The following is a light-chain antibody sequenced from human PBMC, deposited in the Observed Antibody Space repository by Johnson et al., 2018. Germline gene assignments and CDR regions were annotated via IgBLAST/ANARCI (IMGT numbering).Light chain of an antibody. J-gene: IGLJ1*01. CDR3: GTWDSSLSAGNV. V-gene: IGLV1-51*02. CDR2: ENN. CDR1: SSNIGNNY. Sequence: QSVLTQPPSVSAAPGQKVTISCSGSSSNIGNNYVSWYQQLPGTAPKLLIYENNKRPSGIPDRFSGSNSGTSATLGTTGLQPGDEADYYCGTWDSSLSAGNVFGTGTKVTVL.